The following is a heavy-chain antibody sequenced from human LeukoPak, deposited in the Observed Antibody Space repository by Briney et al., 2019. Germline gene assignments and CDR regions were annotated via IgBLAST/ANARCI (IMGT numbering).Heavy chain of an antibody. V-gene: IGHV3-23*01. D-gene: IGHD2-21*02. Sequence: GGSLRLSCAASGFTFSTYAMSWVRQAPGKGLEWVSVISVRGDGTFYADSVKGRFSISRDTSKSTLSLQMNSLRAEDTAVYYCAKARGFAVVTAIDSWGQGTLVTVSS. CDR2: ISVRGDGT. CDR1: GFTFSTYA. CDR3: AKARGFAVVTAIDS. J-gene: IGHJ4*02.